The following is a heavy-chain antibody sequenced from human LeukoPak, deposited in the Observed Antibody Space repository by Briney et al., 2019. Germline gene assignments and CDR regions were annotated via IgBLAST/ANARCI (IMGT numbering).Heavy chain of an antibody. CDR2: ISGSGGST. J-gene: IGHJ4*02. CDR1: GFTFSSYA. D-gene: IGHD5-18*01. CDR3: AKIPVRRTAMVTMDY. Sequence: GGSLRLSCAASGFTFSSYAMSWVRQAPGKGLEWVSAISGSGGSTYYADSVKGRFTISRDNSQNTLYLQMNSLRAEDTAVYYCAKIPVRRTAMVTMDYWGQGTLVTVSS. V-gene: IGHV3-23*01.